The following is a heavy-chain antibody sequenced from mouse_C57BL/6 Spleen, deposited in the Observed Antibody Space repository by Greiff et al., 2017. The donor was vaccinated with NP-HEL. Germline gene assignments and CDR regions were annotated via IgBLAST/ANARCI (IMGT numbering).Heavy chain of an antibody. CDR3: TRSCYGSSQAWFAY. V-gene: IGHV1-5*01. Sequence: VQLQQSGTVLARPGASVKMSCKTSGYTFTSYWMHWVKQRPGQGLEWIGAIYPGNSDTSYNQKFKGKAKLTAVTSASTAYMELSSLTNEDSAVYYCTRSCYGSSQAWFAYWGQGTLVTVSA. J-gene: IGHJ3*01. CDR2: IYPGNSDT. CDR1: GYTFTSYW. D-gene: IGHD1-1*01.